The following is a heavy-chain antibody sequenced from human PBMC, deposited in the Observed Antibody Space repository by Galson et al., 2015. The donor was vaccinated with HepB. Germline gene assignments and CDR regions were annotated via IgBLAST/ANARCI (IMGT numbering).Heavy chain of an antibody. CDR1: GDSVSSNNAV. Sequence: CAISGDSVSSNNAVWNWIRQSPSRGFEWLGRTYYRSNWRKDYALFVKSRISINADVSKNQISLQLNSMTPEDTAIYYCAKDSRGMDYFDYWGQGTLVTVSS. D-gene: IGHD3-22*01. CDR3: AKDSRGMDYFDY. CDR2: TYYRSNWRK. J-gene: IGHJ4*02. V-gene: IGHV6-1*01.